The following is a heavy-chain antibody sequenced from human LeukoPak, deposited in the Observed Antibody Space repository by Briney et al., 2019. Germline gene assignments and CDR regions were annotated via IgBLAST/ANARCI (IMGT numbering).Heavy chain of an antibody. J-gene: IGHJ3*02. CDR1: GGSFSGYY. V-gene: IGHV3-23*01. CDR2: ISGSGGST. D-gene: IGHD3-22*01. CDR3: AKDFFNYDSSRRDAFDI. Sequence: PSETLSLTCAVYGGSFSGYYWSWVRQAPGKGLEWVSAISGSGGSTYYADSVKGRFTISRDNSKNTLYLQMNSLRAEDTAVYYCAKDFFNYDSSRRDAFDIWGQGTMVTVSS.